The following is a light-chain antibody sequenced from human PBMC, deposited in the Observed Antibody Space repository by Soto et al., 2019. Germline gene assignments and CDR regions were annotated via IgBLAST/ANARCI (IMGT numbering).Light chain of an antibody. V-gene: IGLV1-47*01. CDR2: RHD. CDR3: AAWDDSLSGVV. CDR1: SSNIGSNY. J-gene: IGLJ2*01. Sequence: QSVLTQPPSASGTPGQKVTISCSGSSSNIGSNYVYWYQQLPGTAPKLLIHRHDQRPSGVPDRFSGSKSGTSASLAVSGLRSEDEADYYCAAWDDSLSGVVFGGGTKVTVL.